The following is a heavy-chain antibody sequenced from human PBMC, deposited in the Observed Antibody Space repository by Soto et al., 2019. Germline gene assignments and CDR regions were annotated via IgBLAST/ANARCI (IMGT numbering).Heavy chain of an antibody. CDR3: TQDGGSRDWLTVN. CDR1: GFTFTSYA. Sequence: EVQLLESGGDLVQPGGSLRLSCAASGFTFTSYAMSWIRQATGKGLEWVSAITGGGDNPYYADSVKGRFTISRDNSKNTLYLQMNSLRAEDTAFYYCTQDGGSRDWLTVNWGQGTLVTVSS. CDR2: ITGGGDNP. J-gene: IGHJ4*02. V-gene: IGHV3-23*01. D-gene: IGHD3-9*01.